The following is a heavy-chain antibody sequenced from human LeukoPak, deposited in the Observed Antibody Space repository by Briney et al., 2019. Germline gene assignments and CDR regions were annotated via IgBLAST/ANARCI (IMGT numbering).Heavy chain of an antibody. J-gene: IGHJ6*02. CDR3: AKDPMVRGVINGMDV. D-gene: IGHD3-10*01. Sequence: PGGSLRPSCAASGFTFSSYGIHWVRQAPGKGLEWVAVISYDGRNKHYADSVKGRFTISRDNSQNTLHLQMNSLRPDDTAVYYCAKDPMVRGVINGMDVWGQGTTVIVSS. CDR1: GFTFSSYG. CDR2: ISYDGRNK. V-gene: IGHV3-30*18.